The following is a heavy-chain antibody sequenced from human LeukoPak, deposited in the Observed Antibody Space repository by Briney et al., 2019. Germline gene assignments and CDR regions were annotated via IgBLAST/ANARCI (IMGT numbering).Heavy chain of an antibody. V-gene: IGHV1-8*03. J-gene: IGHJ6*04. Sequence: ASVKVSCKASGYTFTSYDINWVRQATGQGLEWMGWMNPNSGNTGYAQKFQGRVTITRNTSISTAYMELSSLRSEDTAVYYCAKDDVTIFGMDVWGKGTTVTVSS. CDR3: AKDDVTIFGMDV. CDR1: GYTFTSYD. D-gene: IGHD3-3*01. CDR2: MNPNSGNT.